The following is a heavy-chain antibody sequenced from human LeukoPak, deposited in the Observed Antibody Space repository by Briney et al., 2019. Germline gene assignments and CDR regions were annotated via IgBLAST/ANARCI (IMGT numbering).Heavy chain of an antibody. J-gene: IGHJ4*02. Sequence: GRSLRLSCAASGFTFSSYGMHWVRQAPGKGLEWVAVIWYDGSNKYYADSVKGRFTISRDNSKNTLYLQMNSLRAEDTAVYYCARGLRYFDGLPPLFDYWGQGTLVTVSS. CDR2: IWYDGSNK. D-gene: IGHD3-9*01. CDR3: ARGLRYFDGLPPLFDY. CDR1: GFTFSSYG. V-gene: IGHV3-33*01.